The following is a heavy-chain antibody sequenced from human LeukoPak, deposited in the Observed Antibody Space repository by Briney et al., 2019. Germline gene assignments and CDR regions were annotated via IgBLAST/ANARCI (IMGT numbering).Heavy chain of an antibody. CDR2: IIPILGIA. Sequence: ASVKVSCKASGGTFSSYTISWLRQAPGQGLEWMGRIIPILGIANYAQKFQGRVTITADKSTSTAYMELSSLRSEDTAVYYCARYCSSTSCYSDAFDIWGQGTMVTVSS. D-gene: IGHD2-2*01. CDR1: GGTFSSYT. V-gene: IGHV1-69*02. J-gene: IGHJ3*02. CDR3: ARYCSSTSCYSDAFDI.